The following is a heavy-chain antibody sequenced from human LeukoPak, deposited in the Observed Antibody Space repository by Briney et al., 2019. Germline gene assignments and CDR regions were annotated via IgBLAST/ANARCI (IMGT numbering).Heavy chain of an antibody. J-gene: IGHJ5*02. CDR3: ARADLWSGGTYGGNWFDP. D-gene: IGHD1-26*01. CDR2: INPNSGGT. CDR1: GYTFTGYY. V-gene: IGHV1-2*02. Sequence: ASVKVSRKASGYTFTGYYLHWVRQAPGQGLEYMGWINPNSGGTNYAQKFQGRVTMTRDTSISTAYMELSRLRSDDTAVYYCARADLWSGGTYGGNWFDPWGQGTLVTVSS.